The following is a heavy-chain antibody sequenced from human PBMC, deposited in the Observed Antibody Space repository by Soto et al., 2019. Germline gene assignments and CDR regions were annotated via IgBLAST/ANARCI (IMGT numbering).Heavy chain of an antibody. CDR2: LYYSGST. CDR3: ARGVLH. D-gene: IGHD3-16*01. V-gene: IGHV4-31*03. Sequence: QVQLQESGPGLVKPSQTLSLTCTVSGGSISSGGYYWSWIRQHPGKGLEWIGSLYYSGSTYYTPSLKTRGTRSVDTSKNQFSLKLSSVTAAATAVYYWARGVLHWGQGTLFTVSS. CDR1: GGSISSGGYY. J-gene: IGHJ4*02.